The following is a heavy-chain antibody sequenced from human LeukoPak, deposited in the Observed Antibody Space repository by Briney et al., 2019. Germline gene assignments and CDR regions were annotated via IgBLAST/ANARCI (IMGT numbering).Heavy chain of an antibody. J-gene: IGHJ6*02. D-gene: IGHD6-13*01. CDR1: GFTFSSYA. CDR3: ARSDSSSWYPGYYYYYYGMDV. Sequence: GSLRLSCAASGFTFSSYAMHWVRQAPGKGLEYVSAISSNGGSTYYANSVKGRFTISRDNSKNTLYLQMGSLRAEDMAVYYCARSDSSSWYPGYYYYYYGMDVWGQGTTVTVSS. CDR2: ISSNGGST. V-gene: IGHV3-64*01.